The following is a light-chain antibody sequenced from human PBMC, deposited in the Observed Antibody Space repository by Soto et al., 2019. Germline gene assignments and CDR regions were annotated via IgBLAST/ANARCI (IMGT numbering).Light chain of an antibody. CDR2: GAS. CDR3: QQYGRSPFT. Sequence: EIVLTQSPGTLSLSPGESATLSCRASQSVSSNYLAWYQQKPGQAPRLLIYGASTRASGVPDRFSGGGSGTDFVLTISRLEPEDFAVYYCQQYGRSPFTFGQGTKLQIK. J-gene: IGKJ2*01. CDR1: QSVSSNY. V-gene: IGKV3-20*01.